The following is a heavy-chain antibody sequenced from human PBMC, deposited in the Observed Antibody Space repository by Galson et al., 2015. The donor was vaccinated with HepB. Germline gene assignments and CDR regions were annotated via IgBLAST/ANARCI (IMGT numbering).Heavy chain of an antibody. J-gene: IGHJ5*02. D-gene: IGHD6-6*01. CDR1: GYTFTSYD. CDR2: MNPNSGNT. Sequence: SVKVSCKASGYTFTSYDINWVRQATGQGLEWMGWMNPNSGNTGYAQKFQGRVTMTRNTSVSTAYMELSSLRSEDTAVYYCARGGGSRALGAGWFDPWGQGTLVTVSS. CDR3: ARGGGSRALGAGWFDP. V-gene: IGHV1-8*01.